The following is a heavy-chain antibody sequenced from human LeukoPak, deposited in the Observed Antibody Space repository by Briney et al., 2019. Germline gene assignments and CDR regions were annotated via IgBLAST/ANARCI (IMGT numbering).Heavy chain of an antibody. CDR3: ARDAGSNWFDP. CDR2: IIPIFGTA. D-gene: IGHD1-1*01. V-gene: IGHV1-69*05. CDR1: GGTFSSYA. Sequence: SVKVSCKASGGTFSSYAISWVRQAPGQGPEWMGRIIPIFGTANYAQKFQGRVTITTDESTSTAYMELSSLRSEDMAVYYCARDAGSNWFDPWGQGTLVTVSS. J-gene: IGHJ5*02.